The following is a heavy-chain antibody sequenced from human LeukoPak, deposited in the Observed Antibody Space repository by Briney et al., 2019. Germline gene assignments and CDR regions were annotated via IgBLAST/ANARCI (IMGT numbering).Heavy chain of an antibody. CDR3: ARVAAIPATGSGFDDRESYRWFDF. CDR1: QFTFSSYW. J-gene: IGHJ4*02. V-gene: IGHV3-7*01. CDR2: IKQDGGEK. D-gene: IGHD6-13*01. Sequence: GGSLRLSCVASQFTFSSYWMSWVRQAPGKGLEWVANIKQDGGEKLYVASVKGRFTISRDNTKKSLYLQMNSLRAEDTALYYCARVAAIPATGSGFDDRESYRWFDFWGQGTLVTVSS.